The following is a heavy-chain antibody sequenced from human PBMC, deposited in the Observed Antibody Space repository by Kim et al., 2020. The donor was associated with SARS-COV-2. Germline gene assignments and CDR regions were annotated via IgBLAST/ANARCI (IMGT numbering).Heavy chain of an antibody. CDR2: IKQDGSEK. Sequence: GGSLRLSCAASGFTFSTYWMTWVRQAPGKGLEWVANIKQDGSEKYYVDSVKGRFTISRDNTNNLVYLQMNSLRAEDTAVYYCGRDGYSSRWSEDDYWGQGTLVTVSS. J-gene: IGHJ4*02. CDR1: GFTFSTYW. V-gene: IGHV3-7*03. D-gene: IGHD6-13*01. CDR3: GRDGYSSRWSEDDY.